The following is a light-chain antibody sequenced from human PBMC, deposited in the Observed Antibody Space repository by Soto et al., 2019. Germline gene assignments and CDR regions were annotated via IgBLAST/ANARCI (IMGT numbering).Light chain of an antibody. V-gene: IGLV2-14*01. Sequence: QSALTQPASVSGSPGQSIAISCTGTSSDVGGYNYVSWYQQHTAKAPKLMIYEVTNRPSGVSNRFSGSKPGNTASLTISGLQADDEADYYSTVDGCSRTCVFGSWT. CDR1: SSDVGGYNY. J-gene: IGLJ1*01. CDR3: TVDGCSRTCV. CDR2: EVT.